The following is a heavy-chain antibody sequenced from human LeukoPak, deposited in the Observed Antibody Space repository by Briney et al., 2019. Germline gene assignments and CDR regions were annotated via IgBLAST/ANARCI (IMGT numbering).Heavy chain of an antibody. CDR2: IYSSGDT. J-gene: IGHJ4*02. V-gene: IGHV3-66*01. D-gene: IGHD3-9*01. CDR1: GFTFSSYA. CDR3: ARAYYDILTTDS. Sequence: GGSLRLSCAASGFTFSSYAMSWVRQAPGKGLEWVSVIYSSGDTYYADSVKGRFTISRDDSKNTLYLRMNSLRAEDTAVYYCARAYYDILTTDSWGQGTLVSVSS.